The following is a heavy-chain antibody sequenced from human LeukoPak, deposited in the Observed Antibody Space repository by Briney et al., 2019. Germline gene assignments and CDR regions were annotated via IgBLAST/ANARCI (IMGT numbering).Heavy chain of an antibody. Sequence: RPGGSLRLSCAASGFTFSDHYMDWVRQAPGKGLEWVGRIRNIANSYTTEYAASVKGRFTISRDASQNSLFLQMNSLTTDDTAVYYCTRSQYNSGRYWFDYWGQGTLVTVSS. CDR1: GFTFSDHY. V-gene: IGHV3-72*01. D-gene: IGHD6-19*01. CDR3: TRSQYNSGRYWFDY. CDR2: IRNIANSYTT. J-gene: IGHJ4*02.